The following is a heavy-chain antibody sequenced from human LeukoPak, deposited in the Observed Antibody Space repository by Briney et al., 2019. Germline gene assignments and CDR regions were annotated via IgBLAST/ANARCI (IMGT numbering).Heavy chain of an antibody. D-gene: IGHD2-8*02. CDR2: IRAYNGKT. CDR1: GYTFSRLY. J-gene: IGHJ6*02. CDR3: ARDGTGDYYYYYGMDV. Sequence: GASVELLCKASGYTFSRLYIICVPRPSGQALVWMVYIRAYNGKTHYAQKLQDRVTMTTDTSTSTASMELRSLTSGDTAVYFCARDGTGDYYYYYGMDVWGQGTTVTVSS. V-gene: IGHV1-18*01.